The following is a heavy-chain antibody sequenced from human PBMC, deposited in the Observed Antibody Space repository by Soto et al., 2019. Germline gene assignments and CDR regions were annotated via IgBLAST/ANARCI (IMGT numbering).Heavy chain of an antibody. CDR1: GFTFSDYY. D-gene: IGHD3-16*01. Sequence: QVHLEESGGGLVKPGGSLRLSCRASGFTFSDYYMSWIRQAPGKGLEWVADISNSGRITHHADSVEGRFTIYRDNAEDSLFLQLNNLRPEDSAIYYCARDHGGGGLTLEYWGQGTLVTVSS. V-gene: IGHV3-11*01. CDR2: ISNSGRIT. CDR3: ARDHGGGGLTLEY. J-gene: IGHJ4*02.